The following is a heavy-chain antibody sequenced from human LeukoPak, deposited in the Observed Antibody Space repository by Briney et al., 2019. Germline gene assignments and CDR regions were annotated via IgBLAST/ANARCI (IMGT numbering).Heavy chain of an antibody. D-gene: IGHD4-11*01. CDR3: ACYSVLGRTFDC. V-gene: IGHV4-59*01. CDR2: VHHSFSS. CDR1: GASMNDYY. J-gene: IGHJ4*02. Sequence: SETLSLTCAVSGASMNDYYWSWIRQTPGKGLEWIGHVHHSFSSNFSPSLKSRVTMSMDTSKSQFSLRVTSVTAADTAVYYCACYSVLGRTFDCWGQGTQVAVSS.